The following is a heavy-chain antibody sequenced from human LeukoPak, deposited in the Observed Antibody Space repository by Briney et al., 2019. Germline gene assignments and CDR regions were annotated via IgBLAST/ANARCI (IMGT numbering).Heavy chain of an antibody. J-gene: IGHJ3*02. CDR3: AKGRSGSERSAFDI. D-gene: IGHD1-26*01. Sequence: GGSLRLSCAASGFTFSSYAMHWVRQAPGKGLEWVAVISYDGSNKYYADSVKGRFTISRDNSKNTLYLQMNSLRAEDTAVYYCAKGRSGSERSAFDIWGQGTMVTVSS. CDR2: ISYDGSNK. CDR1: GFTFSSYA. V-gene: IGHV3-30-3*01.